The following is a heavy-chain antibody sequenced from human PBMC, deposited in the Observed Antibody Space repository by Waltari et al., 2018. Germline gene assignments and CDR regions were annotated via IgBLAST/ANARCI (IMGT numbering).Heavy chain of an antibody. D-gene: IGHD6-6*01. CDR2: IYYTGRT. CDR3: TRQVVRNQWHLDL. V-gene: IGHV4-39*01. Sequence: HLQLQESGPGLVKPSETLSLTCTVSGGYIYSTDHYWGWVRQPPGKGLEWIGSIYYTGRTDSNPSLKSRVTISVDPSNNQFSLGLSSVTAADSAVYFCTRQVVRNQWHLDLWGRGTLVIVSS. J-gene: IGHJ2*01. CDR1: GGYIYSTDHY.